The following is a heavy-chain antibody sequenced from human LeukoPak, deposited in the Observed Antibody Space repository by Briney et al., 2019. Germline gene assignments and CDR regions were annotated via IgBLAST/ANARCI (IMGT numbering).Heavy chain of an antibody. CDR1: GFTFSSYS. V-gene: IGHV3-48*04. J-gene: IGHJ5*02. CDR2: ISSSSSTI. D-gene: IGHD3-22*01. Sequence: PGGSLRLSCAASGFTFSSYSMNWVRQAPGKGLEWVSYISSSSSTIYYADSVKGRFTISRDNAKNSLYLQMNSLRAEDTAVYYCARGDGYYEYNWFDPWGQGTLVTVSS. CDR3: ARGDGYYEYNWFDP.